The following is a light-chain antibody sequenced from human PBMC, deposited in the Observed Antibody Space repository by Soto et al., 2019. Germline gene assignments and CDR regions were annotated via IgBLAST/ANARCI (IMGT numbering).Light chain of an antibody. CDR3: SSYTSSSTLV. CDR1: SSDVGDYNY. CDR2: DVS. J-gene: IGLJ1*01. V-gene: IGLV2-14*01. Sequence: QSALTQPASGSGSPGQSITISCTGTSSDVGDYNYVSWYQQHPGKAPKVMIYDVSNRPSGVPNRFSGSKSGNTASLTISGLQAEDEADYYCSSYTSSSTLVFGTGTKVTVL.